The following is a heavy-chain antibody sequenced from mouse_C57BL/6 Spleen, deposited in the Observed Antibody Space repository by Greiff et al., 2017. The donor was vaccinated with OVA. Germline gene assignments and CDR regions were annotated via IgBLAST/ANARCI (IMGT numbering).Heavy chain of an antibody. J-gene: IGHJ4*01. CDR2: INPNYGTT. V-gene: IGHV1-39*01. D-gene: IGHD2-2*01. CDR3: AGGGTGGNDEAMDY. CDR1: GYSFTDYN. Sequence: EVQLQQSGPELVKPGASVKISCKASGYSFTDYNMNWVKQSNGKSLEWIGVINPNYGTTSYNQKFKGKATLTVDQSSSTAYMQLNSLTSEDSAVYYCAGGGTGGNDEAMDYWGQGTSVTVSS.